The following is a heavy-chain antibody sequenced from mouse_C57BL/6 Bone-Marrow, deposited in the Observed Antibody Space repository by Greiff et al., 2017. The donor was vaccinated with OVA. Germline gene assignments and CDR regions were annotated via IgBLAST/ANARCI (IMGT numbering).Heavy chain of an antibody. CDR1: GYTFTSYW. CDR3: AILYDYDPYYFDY. Sequence: QVQLKQPGAELVKPGASVKVSCKASGYTFTSYWMHWVKQRPGQGLEWIGRIHPSDSDTNYNQKFKGKATLTVDKSSSTAYMQLSSLTSEYSAVYYCAILYDYDPYYFDYWGQGTTLTVSS. CDR2: IHPSDSDT. D-gene: IGHD2-4*01. J-gene: IGHJ2*01. V-gene: IGHV1-74*01.